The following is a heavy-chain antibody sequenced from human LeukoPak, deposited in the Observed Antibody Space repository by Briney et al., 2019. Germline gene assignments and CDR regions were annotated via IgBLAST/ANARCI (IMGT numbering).Heavy chain of an antibody. V-gene: IGHV4-59*08. CDR2: VYYSGST. CDR1: GGSISSYY. CDR3: ARNRGEVVPSAIMRGYSYYYGMDV. Sequence: SETLSLTCTVSGGSISSYYWSWIRQPPGKGLEWIGYVYYSGSTDHNPSLKARVTMSVDTSKNLLSLNLRSVTAADTAVYYCARNRGEVVPSAIMRGYSYYYGMDVWGQGTTVTVSS. D-gene: IGHD2-2*01. J-gene: IGHJ6*02.